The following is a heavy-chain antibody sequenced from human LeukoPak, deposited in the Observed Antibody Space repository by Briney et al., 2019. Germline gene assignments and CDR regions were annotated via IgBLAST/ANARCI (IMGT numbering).Heavy chain of an antibody. CDR1: GFTFSSYG. CDR2: ISGSGVNT. CDR3: AKRGSVTDRAFDM. Sequence: PGGSLRLSCAASGFTFSSYGMSWVRQAPGKGLEWVSAISGSGVNTYYADPVKGRFTISRDNSKNTLYLQMNSLRAEDTAVYYCAKRGSVTDRAFDMWGQGTMVTVSS. D-gene: IGHD2-21*02. J-gene: IGHJ3*02. V-gene: IGHV3-23*01.